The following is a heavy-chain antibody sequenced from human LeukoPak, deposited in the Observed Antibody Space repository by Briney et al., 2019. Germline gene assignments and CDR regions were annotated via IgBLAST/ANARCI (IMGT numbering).Heavy chain of an antibody. V-gene: IGHV1-2*02. D-gene: IGHD6-19*01. Sequence: ASVKVSCKASGYTFTSCAMNWVRQAPGQGLEWMGWINPNSGGTNYAQKFQGRVTMTRDTSISTAYMELSRLRSDDTAVYYCARAHQWLVEIDYWGQGTLVTVSS. CDR2: INPNSGGT. CDR3: ARAHQWLVEIDY. J-gene: IGHJ4*02. CDR1: GYTFTSCA.